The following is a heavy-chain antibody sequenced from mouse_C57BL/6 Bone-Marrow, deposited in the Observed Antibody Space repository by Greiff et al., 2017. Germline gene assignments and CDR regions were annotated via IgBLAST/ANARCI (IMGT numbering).Heavy chain of an antibody. J-gene: IGHJ4*01. V-gene: IGHV1-54*01. D-gene: IGHD2-3*01. CDR3: ARSGNIFDGYYGYAMDY. CDR1: GYAFTNYL. CDR2: INPGSGGT. Sequence: VKLQQSGAELVRPGTSVKVSCKASGYAFTNYLIEWVKQRPGQGLEWIGVINPGSGGTNYNEKFKGKATLTADKSSSTAYMQLSSLTSEDSAVYFCARSGNIFDGYYGYAMDYWGQGTSVTVSS.